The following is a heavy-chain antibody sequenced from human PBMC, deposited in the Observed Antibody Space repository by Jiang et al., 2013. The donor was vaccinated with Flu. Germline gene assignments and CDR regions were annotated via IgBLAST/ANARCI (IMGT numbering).Heavy chain of an antibody. CDR2: IYYSGTT. CDR3: ARDGSSGWYGSLDY. J-gene: IGHJ4*02. CDR1: GGSISNYY. V-gene: IGHV4-59*01. Sequence: GPGLVKPSETLSLTCTVSGGSISNYYWSWIRQPPGKGLEWIGYIYYSGTTNYNPSLKSRVTISVDTSKNQFSLKLNSVTAADTAVYYCARDGSSGWYGSLDYWGQGTLVTVSS. D-gene: IGHD6-19*01.